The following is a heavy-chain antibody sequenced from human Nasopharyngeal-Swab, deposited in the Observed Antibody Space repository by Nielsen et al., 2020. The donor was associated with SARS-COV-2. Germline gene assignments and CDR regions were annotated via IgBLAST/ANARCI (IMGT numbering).Heavy chain of an antibody. Sequence: WVRQAPGQGLEWMGRISAYNGNTNYAQKLQGRVTMTTDTSTSTAYMELRSLRSDDTAVYYCARGRGAERTTCGDYWGQGTLVTVSS. V-gene: IGHV1-18*01. CDR3: ARGRGAERTTCGDY. CDR2: ISAYNGNT. J-gene: IGHJ4*02. D-gene: IGHD3-3*01.